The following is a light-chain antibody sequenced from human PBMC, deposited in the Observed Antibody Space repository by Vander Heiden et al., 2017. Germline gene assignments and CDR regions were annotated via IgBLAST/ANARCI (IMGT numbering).Light chain of an antibody. CDR2: AAS. J-gene: IGKJ1*01. V-gene: IGKV1-39*01. Sequence: DIQMTQYPSSLSASVGDRVTITRRASQSISNYLNWYQQKPGKAPKLLIYAASSLQSGVPSRFSGSGSGTDFTLTISSLQPEEFATYYCQQSYSTPRTFGQETKVEIK. CDR1: QSISNY. CDR3: QQSYSTPRT.